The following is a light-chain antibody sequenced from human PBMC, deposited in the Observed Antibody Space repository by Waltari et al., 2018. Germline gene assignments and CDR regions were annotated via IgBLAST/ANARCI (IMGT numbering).Light chain of an antibody. CDR3: QHYVRLPAT. CDR2: GAS. CDR1: QRCSRT. J-gene: IGKJ1*01. V-gene: IGKV3-20*01. Sequence: SVRASQRCSRTLAWYQQKPGQAPRLLIYGASTRATGTPERFSGGGSGTDFSLTSNRLEPEDFAVYYCQHYVRLPATFGQGTKVEIK.